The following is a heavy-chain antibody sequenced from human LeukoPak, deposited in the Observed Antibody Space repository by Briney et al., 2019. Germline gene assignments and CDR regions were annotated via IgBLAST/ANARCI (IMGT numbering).Heavy chain of an antibody. D-gene: IGHD4-17*01. J-gene: IGHJ4*02. V-gene: IGHV4-39*01. CDR3: ARLPTVTFFDY. Sequence: SETLSLTCTVSGGSMSSSSYYWGWIRQPPGKGLERIGSIYYSGSTYHNPSLKSRVTISVDTSKNQFSLKLSSVTAADTAVYYCARLPTVTFFDYWGQGTLVTVSS. CDR1: GGSMSSSSYY. CDR2: IYYSGST.